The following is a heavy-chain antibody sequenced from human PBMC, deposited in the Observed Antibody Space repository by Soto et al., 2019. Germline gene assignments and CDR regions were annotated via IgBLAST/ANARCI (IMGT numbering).Heavy chain of an antibody. CDR3: AKGLRFFFRAEDGIRACSTVSAFLLNRSSDL. V-gene: IGHV3-23*01. CDR2: ISGSGGRT. Sequence: KGMEWVSGISGSGGRTYYADSVKGRFTISRDNSKKRLHVQMNSLRAEDTAVYYCAKGLRFFFRAEDGIRACSTVSAFLLNRSSDL. D-gene: IGHD3-3*01. J-gene: IGHJ2*01.